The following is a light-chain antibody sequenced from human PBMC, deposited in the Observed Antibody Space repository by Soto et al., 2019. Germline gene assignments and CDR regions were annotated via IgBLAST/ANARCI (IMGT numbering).Light chain of an antibody. CDR2: EVT. CDR1: SSDY. CDR3: SSYTSSTTLL. V-gene: IGLV2-14*01. J-gene: IGLJ2*01. Sequence: QSALAQPASVSGSPGQSITISCTGTSSDYVSWYQQHPGRAPKLMICEVTNRPLGVSNRFSGSKSGNTASLTISGLQAEDEADYYCSSYTSSTTLLFGGGTKVTVL.